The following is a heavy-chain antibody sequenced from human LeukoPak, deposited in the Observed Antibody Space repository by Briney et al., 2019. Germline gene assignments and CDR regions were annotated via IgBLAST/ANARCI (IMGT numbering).Heavy chain of an antibody. CDR3: GRDPPRYYYDSSGFSLNY. CDR1: GGSISSYSYY. J-gene: IGHJ4*02. Sequence: PSETLSLTCTVSGGSISSYSYYWGWIRQPPGKGLEWIGSIYHSGSTYYNPSLKSRVTISVDTSKNQFSLKLSSVTAADTAVYYCGRDPPRYYYDSSGFSLNYGGKEPLVTVS. D-gene: IGHD3-22*01. CDR2: IYHSGST. V-gene: IGHV4-39*07.